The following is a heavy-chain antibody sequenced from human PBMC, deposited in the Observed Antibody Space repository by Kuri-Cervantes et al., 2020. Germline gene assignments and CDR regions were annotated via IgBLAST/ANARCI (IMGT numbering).Heavy chain of an antibody. CDR1: GGTFSSYA. CDR3: ASPTTATNAALLGY. CDR2: IIPIFGTA. J-gene: IGHJ4*02. D-gene: IGHD4-17*01. V-gene: IGHV1-69*13. Sequence: SVKVSCKASGGTFSSYAISWVRQAPGQGLEWMGGIIPIFGTANYAQKFQGRVTITADESTSTAYMGLSSLRSEDTAVYYCASPTTATNAALLGYWGQGTLVTVSS.